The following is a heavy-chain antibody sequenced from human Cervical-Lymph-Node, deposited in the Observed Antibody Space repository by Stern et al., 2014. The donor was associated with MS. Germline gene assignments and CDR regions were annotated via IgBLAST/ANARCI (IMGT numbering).Heavy chain of an antibody. CDR3: ARDFPYEMGNYFDY. V-gene: IGHV1-3*01. J-gene: IGHJ4*02. CDR1: GYTFTSYA. Sequence: QVQLVQSGAEVKKPGASVKVSCKASGYTFTSYAMHWVRQAPGQRLEWMGWINAGNGNTKYSQKFQGRVTITRDTSASTAYMELSSLRSEDTAVYYCARDFPYEMGNYFDYWGQGTLVTVSS. D-gene: IGHD3-22*01. CDR2: INAGNGNT.